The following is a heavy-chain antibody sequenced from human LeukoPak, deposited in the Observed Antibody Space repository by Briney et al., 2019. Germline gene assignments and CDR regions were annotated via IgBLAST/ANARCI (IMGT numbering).Heavy chain of an antibody. J-gene: IGHJ4*02. V-gene: IGHV3-23*01. CDR1: GFTFSNYA. Sequence: GGSLRLSCAASGFTFSNYAMSWVRQAPGKGLEWVSAILGSGGSTYCADSVKGRFTVSRDNSKSTLYLQMNSLRAEDTALYYCAKWGDYDVLTGYYVPDYWGQGTLVTVSS. CDR3: AKWGDYDVLTGYYVPDY. D-gene: IGHD3-9*01. CDR2: ILGSGGST.